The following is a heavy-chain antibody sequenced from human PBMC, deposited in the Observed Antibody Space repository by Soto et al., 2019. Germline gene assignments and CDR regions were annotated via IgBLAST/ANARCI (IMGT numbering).Heavy chain of an antibody. CDR1: GFTFSDYY. D-gene: IGHD3-3*01. J-gene: IGHJ4*02. V-gene: IGHV3-11*01. CDR2: ISSSGSTT. CDR3: ARASPGVQY. Sequence: QVQLVDSGGGFVEPGGSLRLSCAASGFTFSDYYMSWICQGPGQGLEWVSYISSSGSTTYYADWVKGRFTISRDSAKNSLYLEMNSLRAADTAVYYCARASPGVQYWGQGTLVTVSS.